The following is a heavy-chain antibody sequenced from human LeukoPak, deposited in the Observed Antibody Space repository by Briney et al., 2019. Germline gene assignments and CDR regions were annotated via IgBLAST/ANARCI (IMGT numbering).Heavy chain of an antibody. J-gene: IGHJ5*02. CDR3: ARVVVVAATPTAGPYNWFDP. CDR1: GGSISSSSYY. D-gene: IGHD2-15*01. CDR2: IYYSGST. Sequence: SSETLSLTCTVSGGSISSSSYYWGWIRQPPGKGLEWIGYIYYSGSTYYNPSLKSRVTISVDTSKNQFSLKLSSVTAADTAVYYCARVVVVAATPTAGPYNWFDPWGQGTLVTVSS. V-gene: IGHV4-31*03.